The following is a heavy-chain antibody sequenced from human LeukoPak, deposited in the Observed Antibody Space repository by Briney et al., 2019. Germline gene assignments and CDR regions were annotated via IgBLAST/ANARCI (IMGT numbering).Heavy chain of an antibody. J-gene: IGHJ4*02. D-gene: IGHD2-2*01. CDR2: IYDGGST. V-gene: IGHV3-53*01. CDR3: ARDWGYCSSTSCHVFDY. Sequence: GGSLRLSCAVSGFTVSSNYMSWVSQAPGKGLEWVSVIYDGGSTDYAESVKGRFTISRDNSKNTLYLQMNSLRAEDTAVYYCARDWGYCSSTSCHVFDYWGQGTLVTVSS. CDR1: GFTVSSNY.